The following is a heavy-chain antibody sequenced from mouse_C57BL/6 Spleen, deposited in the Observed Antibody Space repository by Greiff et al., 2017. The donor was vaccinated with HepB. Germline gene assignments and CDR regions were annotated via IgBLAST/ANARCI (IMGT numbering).Heavy chain of an antibody. V-gene: IGHV1-82*01. CDR3: ARSYYYGRYFDY. J-gene: IGHJ2*01. CDR1: GYAFSSSW. CDR2: IYPGDGDT. Sequence: VQLQQSGPELVKPGASVKISCKASGYAFSSSWMNWVKQRPGKGLEWIGRIYPGDGDTNYNGKFKGKATLTADKSSRTAYMQLSSLTSEDSAVYVCARSYYYGRYFDYWGQGTTLTVSS. D-gene: IGHD1-1*01.